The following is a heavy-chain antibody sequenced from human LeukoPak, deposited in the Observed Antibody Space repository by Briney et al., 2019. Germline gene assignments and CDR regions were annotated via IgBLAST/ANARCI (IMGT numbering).Heavy chain of an antibody. D-gene: IGHD5-18*01. Sequence: GGSLRLSCAASGFTFSSYWMHWVRQAPGKGLVWVSRINSDGSSTNYADSVKGRFTIYRDNAKNTLYLQMNGLRGEDTAVYYCTRELRNIYSYGHFVCWGEGTLVTVSS. CDR2: INSDGSST. V-gene: IGHV3-74*01. J-gene: IGHJ4*02. CDR3: TRELRNIYSYGHFVC. CDR1: GFTFSSYW.